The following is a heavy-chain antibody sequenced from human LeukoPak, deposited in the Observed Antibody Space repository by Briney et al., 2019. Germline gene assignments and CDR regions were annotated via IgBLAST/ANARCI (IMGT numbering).Heavy chain of an antibody. V-gene: IGHV1-2*02. CDR1: GYTFTGYY. CDR3: ATGPSGSYRYYFDY. D-gene: IGHD1-26*01. Sequence: GASVKVSCKASGYTFTGYYMHWVRQAPGQGLEWMGWINPNSGGTNYAQKFQGRVTMTRDTSISTAYMELSSLRSEDTAVYYCATGPSGSYRYYFDYWGQGTLVTVSS. J-gene: IGHJ4*02. CDR2: INPNSGGT.